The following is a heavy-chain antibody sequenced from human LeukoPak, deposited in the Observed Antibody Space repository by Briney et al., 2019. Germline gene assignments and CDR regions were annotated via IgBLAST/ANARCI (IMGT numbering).Heavy chain of an antibody. Sequence: ASLKVSCKASGYTLTGYYMHWVRQAPGQGLEWMGWINPNSGGTNYAQKFQGRVTMTRDTSISTAYMELSRLRSDDTAVYYCARVYDYVWGSYRSFDYWGQGTLVTVSS. CDR1: GYTLTGYY. CDR3: ARVYDYVWGSYRSFDY. CDR2: INPNSGGT. D-gene: IGHD3-16*02. J-gene: IGHJ4*02. V-gene: IGHV1-2*02.